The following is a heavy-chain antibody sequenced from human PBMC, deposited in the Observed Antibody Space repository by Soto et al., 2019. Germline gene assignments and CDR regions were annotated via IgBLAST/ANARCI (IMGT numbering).Heavy chain of an antibody. V-gene: IGHV1-24*01. CDR3: ARNYDFWSGPYSVN. D-gene: IGHD3-3*01. CDR2: FDPEDGET. CDR1: GYTLTELS. J-gene: IGHJ4*02. Sequence: ASVKVSCKVSGYTLTELSMHWVRQAPGKGPEWMGGFDPEDGETIYAQKFQGRVTMTENTSTSTAYMEMSSLRSEDTAVYYCARNYDFWSGPYSVNWGQGTLVTVSS.